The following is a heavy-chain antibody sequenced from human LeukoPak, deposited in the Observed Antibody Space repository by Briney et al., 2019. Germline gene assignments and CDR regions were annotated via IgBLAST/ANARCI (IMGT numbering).Heavy chain of an antibody. CDR2: ISGSGGST. J-gene: IGHJ6*03. Sequence: PGGSLRLSCEASGFTFGSHAMYWVRQAPGKGLEWVSAISGSGGSTFYADSVKGRFTISRDNSKNTLYLQMNSLRAEDTAVYYCAKGVSNYFASYYYYYMDVWGKGTMVTVSS. CDR3: AKGVSNYFASYYYYYMDV. D-gene: IGHD2/OR15-2a*01. CDR1: GFTFGSHA. V-gene: IGHV3-23*01.